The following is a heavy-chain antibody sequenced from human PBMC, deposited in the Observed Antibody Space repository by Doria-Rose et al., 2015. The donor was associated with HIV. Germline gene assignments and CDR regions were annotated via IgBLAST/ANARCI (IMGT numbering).Heavy chain of an antibody. CDR3: ARIKSSRWYHKYYFDF. CDR1: GVSLSSPGVG. D-gene: IGHD6-13*01. Sequence: QESGPVLVKPTETLTLTCTVSGVSLSSPGVGVSWIRQPPGKALEWLANIFSDDERSYITSLNSRLTISRGTSKSQVVRTMTDMDPVDTATYYCARIKSSRWYHKYYFDFWGQGTLVIVSA. J-gene: IGHJ4*02. V-gene: IGHV2-26*01. CDR2: IFSDDER.